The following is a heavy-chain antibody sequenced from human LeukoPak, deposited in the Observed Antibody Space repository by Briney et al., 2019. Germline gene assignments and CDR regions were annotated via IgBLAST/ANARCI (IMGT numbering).Heavy chain of an antibody. Sequence: QAGGSLRLSCAASGFSFNNFAVSWVRQAPGKGLEWVSAISGGGGSTYYADSVKGRFTTSRDNSKNTVYLQMNSLRAEDTAVYYCAMEPKGPTESHWGQGTLVTVSS. CDR3: AMEPKGPTESH. CDR2: ISGGGGST. D-gene: IGHD1-26*01. V-gene: IGHV3-23*01. J-gene: IGHJ4*02. CDR1: GFSFNNFA.